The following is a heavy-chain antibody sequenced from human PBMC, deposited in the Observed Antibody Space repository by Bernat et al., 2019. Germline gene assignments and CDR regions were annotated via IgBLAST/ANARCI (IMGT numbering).Heavy chain of an antibody. V-gene: IGHV3-30*18. J-gene: IGHJ6*02. CDR2: ISYDGSNK. CDR1: GFTFSSYG. CDR3: AKEFITGYYYYGMDV. Sequence: QVQLVESGGGVVQPGRSLRLSCAASGFTFSSYGMHWVRQAPGKGLEWVAVISYDGSNKYYADSVKGRFTISRDNSKNTLYLQMNSLRAEDTAVYYCAKEFITGYYYYGMDVWGQGTTVTVSS. D-gene: IGHD3-16*01.